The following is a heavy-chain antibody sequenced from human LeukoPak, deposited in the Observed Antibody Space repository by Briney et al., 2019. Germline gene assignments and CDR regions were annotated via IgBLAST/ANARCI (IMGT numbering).Heavy chain of an antibody. CDR2: ISDSGGIT. CDR1: GFTFRNCA. J-gene: IGHJ4*02. CDR3: AKEPPYFYGSGSYSHYFDY. Sequence: PGGSLRLSCVASGFTFRNCAMTWVRQAPGKGLEWVSSISDSGGITYYADSVKGRFTISRDNSKNTLYLQMNSLRADDTAVYYCAKEPPYFYGSGSYSHYFDYWGQGTLVTASS. D-gene: IGHD3-10*01. V-gene: IGHV3-23*01.